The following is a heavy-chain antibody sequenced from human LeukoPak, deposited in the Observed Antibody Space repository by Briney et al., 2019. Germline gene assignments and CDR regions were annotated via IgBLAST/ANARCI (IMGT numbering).Heavy chain of an antibody. CDR2: INHSGST. CDR3: AAGWYEGSFDY. D-gene: IGHD6-19*01. J-gene: IGHJ4*02. Sequence: PSETLSLTCAVYGGSFSGYYWSWIRQPPGKGLEWIGEINHSGSTNYNPSLKSRVAISVDTSKNQFSLKLSSVTAADTAVYYCAAGWYEGSFDYWGQGTLVTVSS. CDR1: GGSFSGYY. V-gene: IGHV4-34*01.